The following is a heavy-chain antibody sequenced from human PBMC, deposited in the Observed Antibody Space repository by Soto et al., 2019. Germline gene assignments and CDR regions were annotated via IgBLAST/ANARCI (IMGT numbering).Heavy chain of an antibody. Sequence: GESLKISCKGSGYSFTSYWIGWVRQMPGKGLEWMGFIYPGDSDTRYSPSLQGHVTISADKSISTAYLQWSSLKASDSSMYYRAIPAWGGGNWFDPWGQGTLVTVSS. D-gene: IGHD7-27*01. CDR2: IYPGDSDT. V-gene: IGHV5-51*01. J-gene: IGHJ5*02. CDR1: GYSFTSYW. CDR3: AIPAWGGGNWFDP.